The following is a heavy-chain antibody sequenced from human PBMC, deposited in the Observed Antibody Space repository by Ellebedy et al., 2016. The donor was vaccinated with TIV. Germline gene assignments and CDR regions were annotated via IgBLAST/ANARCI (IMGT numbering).Heavy chain of an antibody. CDR3: ARRPVHSRSFSGFDY. CDR1: GDSIRISRSGFY. CDR2: VYYSGGT. Sequence: MPSATLSLTCEVSGDSIRISRSGFYCGWLRQPPGQGLEWIGDVYYSGGTDYNPSLQSRVTMSLDKSKKQFTLRLSSVTAADTAVYFCARRPVHSRSFSGFDYWGQGILVAVSS. D-gene: IGHD1-26*01. J-gene: IGHJ4*02. V-gene: IGHV4-39*01.